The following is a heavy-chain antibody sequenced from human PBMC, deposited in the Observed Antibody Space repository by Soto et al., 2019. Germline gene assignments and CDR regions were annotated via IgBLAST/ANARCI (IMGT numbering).Heavy chain of an antibody. D-gene: IGHD4-17*01. CDR3: ARSDYYEDTGTFEY. Sequence: QVHLVQSGGELKKPGASVKVSSKASGYSFSDFGITWVRQAPGQGLEWMGWISGKNGNTNYAQKVQGRVTLTADTSTSTAYMEMRALTSDDTATYYCARSDYYEDTGTFEYWGQGTPVTVSS. CDR1: GYSFSDFG. J-gene: IGHJ4*02. V-gene: IGHV1-18*04. CDR2: ISGKNGNT.